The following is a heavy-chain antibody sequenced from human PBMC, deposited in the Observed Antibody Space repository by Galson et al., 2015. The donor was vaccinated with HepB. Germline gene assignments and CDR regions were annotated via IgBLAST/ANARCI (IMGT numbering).Heavy chain of an antibody. Sequence: SLRLSCAASGFTFSTYGMHWVRQAPGKGLEWVAVISYDGSNKYYADSVKGRFTISRDNSKNTLYLQMNSLRAEDTAVYYCAKDSYDSSGYYYSGWFDPWGQGTLVTVSS. CDR2: ISYDGSNK. J-gene: IGHJ5*02. D-gene: IGHD3-22*01. V-gene: IGHV3-30*18. CDR3: AKDSYDSSGYYYSGWFDP. CDR1: GFTFSTYG.